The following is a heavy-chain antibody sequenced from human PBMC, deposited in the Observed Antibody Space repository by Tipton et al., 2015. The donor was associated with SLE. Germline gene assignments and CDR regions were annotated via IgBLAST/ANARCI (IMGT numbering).Heavy chain of an antibody. V-gene: IGHV4-59*03. J-gene: IGHJ2*01. CDR3: ASQGVHYDSSGYYPPAYFDL. D-gene: IGHD3-22*01. CDR2: IYYSGST. Sequence: TLSLTCTVSGGSISSYSWSWIRQPPGKGLEWIGYIYYSGSTNYNPSLTSRVTMSVDTSKNQFSLNLTSVTAADSAVYYCASQGVHYDSSGYYPPAYFDLWGRGTQVTVSS. CDR1: GGSISSYS.